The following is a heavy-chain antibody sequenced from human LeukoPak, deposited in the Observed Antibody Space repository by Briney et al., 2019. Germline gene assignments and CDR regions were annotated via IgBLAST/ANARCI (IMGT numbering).Heavy chain of an antibody. CDR2: INPSGGST. CDR1: GYTFTSYY. V-gene: IGHV1-46*01. D-gene: IGHD3-22*01. CDR3: ASTPRYYDSSGYYLDY. Sequence: ASVKVSCKASGYTFTSYYMHWVRQAPGQGLEWMGIINPSGGSTSYAQKFQGRVTMTRDMSTSTVYMELSSLRSEDTAVYYCASTPRYYDSSGYYLDYWGQGTLVTVSS. J-gene: IGHJ4*02.